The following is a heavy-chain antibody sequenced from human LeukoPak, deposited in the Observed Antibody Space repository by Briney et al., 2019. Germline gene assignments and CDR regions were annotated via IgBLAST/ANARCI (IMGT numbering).Heavy chain of an antibody. V-gene: IGHV3-33*07. J-gene: IGHJ2*01. D-gene: IGHD1-26*01. Sequence: GGSLRLSCAASGFTFSRNGMYWVRQAPGKGLEWVALIFYDGSNKYYVDSVKGRFTISRDNSKNMLYLQMNSLRAEDTAVYYCARDLLYSGSYSWYFDLWGRGTPVTVSS. CDR3: ARDLLYSGSYSWYFDL. CDR1: GFTFSRNG. CDR2: IFYDGSNK.